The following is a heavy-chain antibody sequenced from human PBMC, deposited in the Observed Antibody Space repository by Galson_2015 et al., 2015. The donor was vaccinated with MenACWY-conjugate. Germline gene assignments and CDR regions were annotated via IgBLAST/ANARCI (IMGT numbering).Heavy chain of an antibody. D-gene: IGHD3-22*01. Sequence: PALVKPTQTLTLTCTFSGFSLSTYEMCIYWVRQPPGKALEWLARIHWRGNKYYTTSLKTRLTISKDTSTNQVVLTMTNVDPVDTATYYCARMHIVLDATDAFDIWGQGTMVTVSS. V-gene: IGHV2-70*11. J-gene: IGHJ3*02. CDR3: ARMHIVLDATDAFDI. CDR1: GFSLSTYEMC. CDR2: IHWRGNK.